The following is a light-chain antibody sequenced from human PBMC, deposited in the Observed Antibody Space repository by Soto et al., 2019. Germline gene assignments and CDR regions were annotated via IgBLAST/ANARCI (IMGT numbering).Light chain of an antibody. J-gene: IGKJ1*01. Sequence: DIQMTQSPSTLSGSVGDRVTITCRASQTISSWLAWYQQKPGKAPKLLIYKASTLKSGVPSRFSGSGSGTEFTLTISSLQPDDFAPYYCQHYNSYSEACGQGTKVELK. CDR1: QTISSW. CDR3: QHYNSYSEA. V-gene: IGKV1-5*03. CDR2: KAS.